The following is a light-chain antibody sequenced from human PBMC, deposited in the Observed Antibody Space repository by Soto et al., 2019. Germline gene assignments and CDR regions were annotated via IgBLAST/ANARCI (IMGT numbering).Light chain of an antibody. CDR2: EVS. Sequence: QSVLTEPASVYGFPGQSITISCAGTSSDDGRYTLVSWYQQHPGKAPNLMIYEVSKRPSGVSNRFSGSKSGNTASLTISGLQAEDEADYYCCSYAGSSTFYVFGTGTKVTVL. CDR1: SSDDGRYTL. J-gene: IGLJ1*01. CDR3: CSYAGSSTFYV. V-gene: IGLV2-23*02.